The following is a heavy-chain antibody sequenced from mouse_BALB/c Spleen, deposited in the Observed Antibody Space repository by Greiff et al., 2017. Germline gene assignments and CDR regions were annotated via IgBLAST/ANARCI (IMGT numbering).Heavy chain of an antibody. V-gene: IGHV5-6-4*01. CDR1: GFTFSSYT. D-gene: IGHD4-1*01. J-gene: IGHJ4*01. CDR3: TRDHTGMDY. Sequence: EVKLVESGGGLVKPGGSLKLSCAASGFTFSSYTMSWVHQTPEKRLEWVATISSGGSYTYYPDSVKGRFTISRDNAKNTLYLQMSSLKSEDTAMYYCTRDHTGMDYWGQGTSVTVSS. CDR2: ISSGGSYT.